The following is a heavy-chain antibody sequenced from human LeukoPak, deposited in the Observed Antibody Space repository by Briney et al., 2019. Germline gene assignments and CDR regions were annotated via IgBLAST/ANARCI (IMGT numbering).Heavy chain of an antibody. D-gene: IGHD3-10*01. V-gene: IGHV3-30*18. J-gene: IGHJ4*02. CDR3: AKDVETIIPYYFDY. CDR2: ISYDGSKE. Sequence: PGRSLRLSCAASGFTFSHFGIHWVRQAPGKGLEWVASISYDGSKEYYAESVKGRFTISRDNSKNRLYLQMNSLRAEDTAFYLCAKDVETIIPYYFDYWGQGTQVTVSS. CDR1: GFTFSHFG.